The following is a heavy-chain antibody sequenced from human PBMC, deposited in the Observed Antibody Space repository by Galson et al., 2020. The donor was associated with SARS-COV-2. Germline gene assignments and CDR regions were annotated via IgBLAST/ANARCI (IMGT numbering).Heavy chain of an antibody. CDR3: ARDCLGQFDY. CDR1: GFAVSSTY. Sequence: GGSLRLYCAASGFAVSSTYMSWIRQAPGQGLFWVSVIYSDGRTDYADSVKGRFTISRDNSKTTLYLQMNSLTVEDTAIYYCARDCLGQFDYWGQGTRVTGSS. V-gene: IGHV3-66*01. CDR2: IYSDGRT. J-gene: IGHJ4*02. D-gene: IGHD1-26*01.